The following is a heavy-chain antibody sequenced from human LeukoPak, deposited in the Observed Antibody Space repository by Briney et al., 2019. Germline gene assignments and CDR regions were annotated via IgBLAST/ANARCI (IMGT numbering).Heavy chain of an antibody. D-gene: IGHD5-12*01. Sequence: SETLSLTCTVSGGSISSYYWSWIRQPPGKGLEWIGYIYYSGSTNYNPSLKSRDTISVDTSKNQFSLKLSSVTAADTAVYYCARSYSGYDSFDYWGQGTLVTVSS. J-gene: IGHJ4*02. CDR1: GGSISSYY. V-gene: IGHV4-59*01. CDR2: IYYSGST. CDR3: ARSYSGYDSFDY.